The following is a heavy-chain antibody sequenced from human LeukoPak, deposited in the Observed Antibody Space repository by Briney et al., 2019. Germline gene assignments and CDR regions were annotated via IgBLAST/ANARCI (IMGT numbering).Heavy chain of an antibody. CDR1: GHSFNSYW. J-gene: IGHJ4*02. V-gene: IGHV5-51*01. CDR3: ARLGYCSNGVCSNLDY. CDR2: IYPGDSDN. Sequence: GESLKISYHASGHSFNSYWIGWVRPMPGKGLEWMGLIYPGDSDNRYSPSFQGQVTISADKSITTAHLQWNSLKASDTAMYYCARLGYCSNGVCSNLDYWGQGTLVTVSS. D-gene: IGHD2-8*01.